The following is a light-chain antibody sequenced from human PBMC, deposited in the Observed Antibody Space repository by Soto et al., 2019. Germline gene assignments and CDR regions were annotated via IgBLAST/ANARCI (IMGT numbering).Light chain of an antibody. J-gene: IGKJ4*01. CDR2: DVS. V-gene: IGKV3-11*01. CDR1: QSVGSY. Sequence: EFVLSQSPATLSLSPGERATLSCRASQSVGSYLAWYQQKPGQAPRLLIYDVSNRATGIPARFSGSGSGTDFTLTISSLEPEDFAVYYCQRLGTFGGGTKVDNK. CDR3: QRLGT.